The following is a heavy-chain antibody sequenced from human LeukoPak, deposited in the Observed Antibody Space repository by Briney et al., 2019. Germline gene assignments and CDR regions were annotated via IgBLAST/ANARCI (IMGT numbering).Heavy chain of an antibody. V-gene: IGHV5-51*01. CDR3: ATQGARKYYDSSGYNDVFDI. CDR2: IYPGDSDT. CDR1: GYSFTTYW. Sequence: GESLKISCKCSGYSFTTYWIGWVRQMPGKGLEWMGIIYPGDSDTRYSPSFQGQVTISADKSINTAYLQWSSLKASDTAMYYCATQGARKYYDSSGYNDVFDIWGQGTMVTVSS. J-gene: IGHJ3*02. D-gene: IGHD3-22*01.